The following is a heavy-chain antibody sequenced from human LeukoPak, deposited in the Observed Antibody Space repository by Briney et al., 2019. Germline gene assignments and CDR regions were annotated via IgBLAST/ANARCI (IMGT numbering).Heavy chain of an antibody. CDR2: ISHSGGT. V-gene: IGHV4-39*01. Sequence: SETLSLTCAASGDSISTSGYYWAWIRQHPGKGLEWIGSISHSGGTYYNPSLMSRLTISVDTSKNQFSLNLSSVTATDTAMYYCASHRGRNFVNCFDYWGQGTLVTVSS. CDR1: GDSISTSGYY. J-gene: IGHJ4*02. D-gene: IGHD1-1*01. CDR3: ASHRGRNFVNCFDY.